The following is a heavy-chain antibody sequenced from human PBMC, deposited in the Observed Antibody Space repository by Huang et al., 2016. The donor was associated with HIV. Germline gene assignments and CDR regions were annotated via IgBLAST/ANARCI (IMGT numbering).Heavy chain of an antibody. Sequence: QVHLQESGPGLVKPSQTLSLTCTVSGGSISSGGYYLTWIRQPPGKGLEWIGYIYYSGSTYCNPALKSRVTIAVDTSKNQFSLKVTSMTAADTAVYYCGRFSYYSDSTISQYLQLWGQGALVTVSS. J-gene: IGHJ1*01. D-gene: IGHD3-22*01. CDR3: GRFSYYSDSTISQYLQL. CDR1: GGSISSGGYY. V-gene: IGHV4-30-4*08. CDR2: IYYSGST.